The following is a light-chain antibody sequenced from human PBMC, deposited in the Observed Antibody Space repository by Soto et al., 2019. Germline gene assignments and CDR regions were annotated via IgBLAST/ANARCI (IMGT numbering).Light chain of an antibody. CDR1: QSVGSN. CDR2: GAS. CDR3: QQYNNWPQT. J-gene: IGKJ1*01. Sequence: EILMTQSPATLSVSPGERATLSCRASQSVGSNLAWYQQKPGQAPRLLIYGASNRATGIPARFSGSGSGTECTLTISGLQSEDLAVYYCQQYNNWPQTFGQGTKVEVK. V-gene: IGKV3-15*01.